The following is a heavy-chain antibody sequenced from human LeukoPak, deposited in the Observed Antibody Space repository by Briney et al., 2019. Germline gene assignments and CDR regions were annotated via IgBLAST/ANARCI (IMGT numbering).Heavy chain of an antibody. CDR3: ARDGYRSGWGLDY. J-gene: IGHJ4*02. V-gene: IGHV1-2*02. D-gene: IGHD6-19*01. CDR2: INPNSGDT. Sequence: GASVKVSCKASGYTFTGYYIHWVRQAPGQGLEWMGWINPNSGDTNYAQNFQGRVTMTRDTSIITAYMDLSRLRSDDTAVYYCARDGYRSGWGLDYWGQGTLVTVSS. CDR1: GYTFTGYY.